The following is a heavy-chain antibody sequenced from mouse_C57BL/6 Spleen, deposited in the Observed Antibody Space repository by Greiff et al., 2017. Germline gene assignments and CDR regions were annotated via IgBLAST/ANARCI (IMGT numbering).Heavy chain of an antibody. D-gene: IGHD1-1*01. Sequence: QVQLKQPGTELVKPGASVKLSCKASGYTFPSYWMHWVKQRPGQGLEWIGNINPSNGGTNSNEKFKSKATLTVDKSSSTAYMQLSSLTSEDSAVYDCARRYYGRSYRYFDVWGTGTTVTVSS. CDR1: GYTFPSYW. V-gene: IGHV1-53*01. J-gene: IGHJ1*03. CDR3: ARRYYGRSYRYFDV. CDR2: INPSNGGT.